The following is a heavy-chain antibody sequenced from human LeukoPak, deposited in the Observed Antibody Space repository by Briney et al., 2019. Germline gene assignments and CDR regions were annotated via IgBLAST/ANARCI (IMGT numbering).Heavy chain of an antibody. CDR2: IRSGGTNT. Sequence: PGGSLRLSCAASGFTFSSFSMNWVRQAPGKGLEWVSYIRSGGTNTDYTGSVKGRFTISRDNSKNTLYLQMNSLRAEDTAVYYCARGPDYGDYVFPFDYWGQGTLVTVSS. V-gene: IGHV3-48*01. J-gene: IGHJ4*02. CDR3: ARGPDYGDYVFPFDY. D-gene: IGHD4-17*01. CDR1: GFTFSSFS.